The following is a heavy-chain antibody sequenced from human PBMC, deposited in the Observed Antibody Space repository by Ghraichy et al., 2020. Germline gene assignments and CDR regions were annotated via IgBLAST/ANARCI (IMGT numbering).Heavy chain of an antibody. D-gene: IGHD6-13*01. V-gene: IGHV3-23*01. CDR1: GFTFSSYA. J-gene: IGHJ4*02. Sequence: GGSLRLSCVASGFTFSSYAMSWVRQAPGKGLEWVSAISGSGGSTYYADSVKGRFTISRDNSKNTLYLQMNSLRAEDTAVYYCAKLIAAADQTPFAGWGQGTLVTVSS. CDR3: AKLIAAADQTPFAG. CDR2: ISGSGGST.